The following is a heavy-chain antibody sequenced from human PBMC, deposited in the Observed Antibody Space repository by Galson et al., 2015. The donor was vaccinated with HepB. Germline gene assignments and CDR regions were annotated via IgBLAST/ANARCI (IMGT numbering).Heavy chain of an antibody. J-gene: IGHJ4*02. CDR2: IHGGGTT. D-gene: IGHD6-19*01. Sequence: SLRLSCAGSGFIVSSNYMTWVRQAPGKGLEWISTIHGGGTTYYADSVKGRFTISRDNSKNTLYLEMHSLRAEDTAVYYCAREMRYSGGWYDYWGQGTLVTVSS. CDR3: AREMRYSGGWYDY. CDR1: GFIVSSNY. V-gene: IGHV3-53*01.